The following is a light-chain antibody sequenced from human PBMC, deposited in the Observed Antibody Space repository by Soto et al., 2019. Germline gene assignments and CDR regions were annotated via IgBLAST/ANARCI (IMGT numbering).Light chain of an antibody. CDR2: DVT. CDR1: QGVSTY. Sequence: IVMTQSPATLSLSPGDRATLSCRPSQGVSTYLAWYQQKNCQAPRLLIYDVTTSAPGIAARFSGSGSGTEFTLTISILQSEDFAVYYCQQYQSWPPRTFGPGTKVDIK. V-gene: IGKV3D-15*01. J-gene: IGKJ1*01. CDR3: QQYQSWPPRT.